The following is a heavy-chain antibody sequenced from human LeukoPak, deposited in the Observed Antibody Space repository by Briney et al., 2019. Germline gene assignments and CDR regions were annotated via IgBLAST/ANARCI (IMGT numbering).Heavy chain of an antibody. CDR1: GYTFTDYY. D-gene: IGHD2-21*01. V-gene: IGHV1-2*02. CDR3: ARADRLDGALYLIGP. Sequence: ASVKLSCKTSGYTFTDYYMHWVRQAPGQGLEWMGWINPNSSVTSSAQKFQGRVTMTRDTSITTVYMEVHWLTSDDTAIYYCARADRLDGALYLIGPWGPGTLVTVSS. CDR2: INPNSSVT. J-gene: IGHJ5*02.